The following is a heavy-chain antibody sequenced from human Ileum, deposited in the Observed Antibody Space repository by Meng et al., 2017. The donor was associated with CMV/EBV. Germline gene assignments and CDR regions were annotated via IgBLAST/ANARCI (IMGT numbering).Heavy chain of an antibody. J-gene: IGHJ4*02. CDR2: IYPQNGGT. CDR3: VKEDWYFDF. D-gene: IGHD3-9*01. Sequence: QAQLVQSGPERKKPGASVKVSCKPSGTTFTAKHLHWVRQAPGQGLEWMGWIYPQNGGTYFAQKFQGRVTMTSDTSITTAYMELSSLTSDDTAIYYCVKEDWYFDFWGQGTLVTVSS. CDR1: GTTFTAKH. V-gene: IGHV1-2*02.